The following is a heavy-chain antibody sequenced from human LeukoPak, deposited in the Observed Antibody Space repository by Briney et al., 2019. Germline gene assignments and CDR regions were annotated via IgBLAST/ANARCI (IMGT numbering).Heavy chain of an antibody. Sequence: ASVKVSCKASGYTFTGYYMHWVRQAPGQGLEWMGWINPNSGGTNYAQKFQGRVTMTRDTSISTAYMELSRLRSDDTAVYYCARVMATAKVRDFDYWGQGTLVTVSS. V-gene: IGHV1-2*02. CDR2: INPNSGGT. CDR1: GYTFTGYY. CDR3: ARVMATAKVRDFDY. D-gene: IGHD5-12*01. J-gene: IGHJ4*02.